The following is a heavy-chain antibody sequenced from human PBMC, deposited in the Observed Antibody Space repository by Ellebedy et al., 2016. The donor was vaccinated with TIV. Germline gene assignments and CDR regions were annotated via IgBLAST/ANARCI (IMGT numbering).Heavy chain of an antibody. D-gene: IGHD5-12*01. CDR2: ILYDGSNR. V-gene: IGHV3-33*03. CDR3: ASAVRGSGAYESF. J-gene: IGHJ4*02. Sequence: GESLKISCAASGFTFRSYGMHWVRQAPGKGLEWVAVILYDGSNRYYGDSVKGRFSISRDNSKNSLYLQMNSLRADDTALYYCASAVRGSGAYESFWGQGTLVTVSS. CDR1: GFTFRSYG.